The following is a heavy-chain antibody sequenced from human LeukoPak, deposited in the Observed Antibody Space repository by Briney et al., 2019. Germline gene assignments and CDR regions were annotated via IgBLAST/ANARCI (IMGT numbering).Heavy chain of an antibody. J-gene: IGHJ6*02. D-gene: IGHD6-19*01. CDR3: AKEVAGDYYGMDV. V-gene: IGHV1-69*13. CDR1: GGTFSSYA. CDR2: IIPIFGTA. Sequence: ASVKVSCEASGGTFSSYAISWVRQAPGQGLEWMGGIIPIFGTANYAQKFQGRVTITADESTSTAYMELSSLRSEDTAVYYCAKEVAGDYYGMDVWGQGTTVTVSS.